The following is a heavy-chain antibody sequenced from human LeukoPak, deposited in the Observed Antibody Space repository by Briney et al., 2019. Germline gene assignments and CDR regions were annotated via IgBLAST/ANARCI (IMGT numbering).Heavy chain of an antibody. CDR2: ISGSGGST. CDR1: GFTFSSYA. V-gene: IGHV3-23*01. D-gene: IGHD4-11*01. J-gene: IGHJ4*02. CDR3: AKDTLQYPRPYYFDY. Sequence: LTGGSLRLSCAASGFTFSSYAMSWVRQAPGKGLEWVSAISGSGGSTYYAGSVKGRFTISRDNSKNTLYLQMDSLRAEDTAVYYCAKDTLQYPRPYYFDYWGQGTLVTVSS.